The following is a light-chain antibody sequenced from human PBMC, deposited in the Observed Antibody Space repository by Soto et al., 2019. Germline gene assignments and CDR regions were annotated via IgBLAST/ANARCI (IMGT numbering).Light chain of an antibody. Sequence: QSVLTQPASVSGSPGQSITISCTGTSSDVVGYNYVSWYQQHPGKAPKLMIYDVSNRPSVVSNRFSGSKSGNTASLTISGLQAEDEADYYCSSYTSSSTLSYVFGTGTKVTVL. J-gene: IGLJ1*01. V-gene: IGLV2-14*01. CDR2: DVS. CDR3: SSYTSSSTLSYV. CDR1: SSDVVGYNY.